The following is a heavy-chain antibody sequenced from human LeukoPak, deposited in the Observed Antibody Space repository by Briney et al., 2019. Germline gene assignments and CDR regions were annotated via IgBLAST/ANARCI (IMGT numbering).Heavy chain of an antibody. Sequence: GGSLRLSCAASGFTFRSYSMNWVRPAPGKGLEGVSSISISGSYKYYAHSVKGRFIISRDNAKNSLYLQMNSLRAEDTAVYYCARDPYSGLCDYWGRGTLVTVSS. CDR2: ISISGSYK. J-gene: IGHJ4*02. D-gene: IGHD4-11*01. CDR3: ARDPYSGLCDY. V-gene: IGHV3-21*01. CDR1: GFTFRSYS.